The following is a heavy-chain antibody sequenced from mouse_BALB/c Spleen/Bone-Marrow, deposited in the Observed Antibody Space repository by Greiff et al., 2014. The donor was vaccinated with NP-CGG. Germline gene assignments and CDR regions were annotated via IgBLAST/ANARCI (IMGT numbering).Heavy chain of an antibody. Sequence: DVKLVESGGGLVQPGGSLKLSCEASGFDFSRYWMTWVRQAPGKGLEWIGEITPDSSTINYTPSLKDKFIISRDNAKNTLSLQMSKVRSEDTALYYCARHPSLWLRRGFAYWGQGTLVTVSA. CDR1: GFDFSRYW. CDR3: ARHPSLWLRRGFAY. D-gene: IGHD2-2*01. J-gene: IGHJ3*01. V-gene: IGHV4-1*02. CDR2: ITPDSSTI.